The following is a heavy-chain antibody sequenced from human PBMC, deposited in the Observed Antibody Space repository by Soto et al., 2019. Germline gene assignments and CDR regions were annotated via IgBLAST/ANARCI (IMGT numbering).Heavy chain of an antibody. Sequence: SETLSLTCTVSGGSITTGGYYWSWIRQLPGKGLEWIGHRYYSESTYYNPSLKSRVSISLDTSKNQFSLKLSFVTAADTAMYYCARTKCSGGSCYSWSLDYRGQGTPVTVSS. CDR3: ARTKCSGGSCYSWSLDY. J-gene: IGHJ4*02. D-gene: IGHD2-15*01. V-gene: IGHV4-31*03. CDR2: RYYSEST. CDR1: GGSITTGGYY.